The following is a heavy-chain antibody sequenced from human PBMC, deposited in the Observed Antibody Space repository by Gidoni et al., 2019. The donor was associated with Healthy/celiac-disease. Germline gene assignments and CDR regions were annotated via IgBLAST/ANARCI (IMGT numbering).Heavy chain of an antibody. V-gene: IGHV4-39*01. CDR1: GCSISSSSYY. D-gene: IGHD5-12*01. CDR3: ARGRRWLQLIDY. Sequence: QLQLQESGPGLVKPSETLSLTCTVPGCSISSSSYYWGWIRQPPGKGLEWIGSIYYSGSTYYNPSLKSRVTISVDTSKNQFSLKLSSVTAADTAVYYCARGRRWLQLIDYWGQGTLVTVSS. J-gene: IGHJ4*02. CDR2: IYYSGST.